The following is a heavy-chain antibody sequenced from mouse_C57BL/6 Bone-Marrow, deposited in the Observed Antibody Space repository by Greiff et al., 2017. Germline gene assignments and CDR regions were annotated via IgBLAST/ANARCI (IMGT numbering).Heavy chain of an antibody. CDR2: INPNNGGT. CDR3: ARRSGYPRVYYYAMDY. D-gene: IGHD3-2*02. J-gene: IGHJ4*01. Sequence: VHVKQSGPELVKPGASVKIPCKASGYTFTDYNMDWVKQSHGKSLEWIGDINPNNGGTIYNQKFKGKATLTVDKSSSTAYMELRSLTSEDTAVYYCARRSGYPRVYYYAMDYWGQGTSVTVSS. V-gene: IGHV1-18*01. CDR1: GYTFTDYN.